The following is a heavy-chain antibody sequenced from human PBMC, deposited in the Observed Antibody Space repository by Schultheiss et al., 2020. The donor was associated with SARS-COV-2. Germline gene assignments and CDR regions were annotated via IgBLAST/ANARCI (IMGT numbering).Heavy chain of an antibody. CDR3: AKDLCGSTSCYTFDI. Sequence: GGSLRLSCAASGFTFSSYSMNWVRQAPGKGLEWVSAISGSGGSTYYADSVKGRFTISRDNAKNSLYLQMNSLRAEDTAVYYCAKDLCGSTSCYTFDIWGQGTMVTVSS. V-gene: IGHV3-21*01. CDR2: ISGSGGST. CDR1: GFTFSSYS. J-gene: IGHJ3*02. D-gene: IGHD2-2*02.